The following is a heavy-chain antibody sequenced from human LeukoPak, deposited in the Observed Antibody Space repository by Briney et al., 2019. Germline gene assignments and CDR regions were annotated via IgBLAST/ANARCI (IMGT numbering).Heavy chain of an antibody. V-gene: IGHV4-4*07. CDR1: GGSISGYY. D-gene: IGHD6-19*01. CDR3: ARERGSGWYDMAFDY. Sequence: KPSETLSLTCTVSGGSISGYYWNWIRQPAGKEMEWIGRIYSSVNTNYNPSLKSRVTMSIDTSKNQFSLTLTSVTAADTAVYYCARERGSGWYDMAFDYWGQGTLVTVSS. J-gene: IGHJ4*02. CDR2: IYSSVNT.